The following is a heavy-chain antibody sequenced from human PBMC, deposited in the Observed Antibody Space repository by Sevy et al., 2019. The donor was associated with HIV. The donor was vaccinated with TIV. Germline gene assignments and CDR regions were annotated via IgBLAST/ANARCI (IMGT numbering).Heavy chain of an antibody. CDR3: AKDMGDGYRGGYFDY. J-gene: IGHJ4*02. Sequence: GGSLRLSCAASGFTFDDYAMHWVRQAPGKGLEWVSGISWNSGSIGYADSVKGRFTISRDNAKNSLYLQMNSLRAEDTALYYCAKDMGDGYRGGYFDYWGQGTLVTVSS. D-gene: IGHD5-12*01. CDR2: ISWNSGSI. CDR1: GFTFDDYA. V-gene: IGHV3-9*01.